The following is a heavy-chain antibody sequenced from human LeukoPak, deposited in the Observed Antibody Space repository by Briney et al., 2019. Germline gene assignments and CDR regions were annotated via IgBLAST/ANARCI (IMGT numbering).Heavy chain of an antibody. D-gene: IGHD2-21*01. Sequence: PGGSLRLSCEASGFSFSSYWVSWVRQAPGKGLEWVANLKQDGSEKYYVDSVKGRFTISRDNAKSSLYLQMNSLRAEDTAVYYCARGWVKYDFWGQGTLVTVSS. J-gene: IGHJ4*02. CDR3: ARGWVKYDF. CDR2: LKQDGSEK. V-gene: IGHV3-7*01. CDR1: GFSFSSYW.